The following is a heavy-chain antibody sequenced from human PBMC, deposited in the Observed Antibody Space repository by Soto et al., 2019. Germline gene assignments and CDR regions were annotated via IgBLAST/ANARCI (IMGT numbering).Heavy chain of an antibody. CDR3: AKPAAGFDY. J-gene: IGHJ4*02. CDR1: GFTFSNYW. V-gene: IGHV3-74*01. CDR2: ISSDGTTT. Sequence: GGSLRLSCVASGFTFSNYWMHRVRQAPGKGLVWVSRISSDGTTTTYADSVKGRFTISRDDAKNTVYLQMNSLRAEDTAVYYCAKPAAGFDYWGQGIVVTVSS. D-gene: IGHD6-13*01.